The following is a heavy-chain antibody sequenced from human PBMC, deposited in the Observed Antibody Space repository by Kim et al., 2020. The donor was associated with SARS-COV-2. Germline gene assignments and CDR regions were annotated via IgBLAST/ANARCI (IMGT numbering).Heavy chain of an antibody. CDR3: ARDMGFNYYDSSGYYS. D-gene: IGHD3-22*01. CDR1: GFTFSSYG. Sequence: GGSLRLSCAASGFTFSSYGMHWVRQAPGKGLEWVAVIWYDGSNKYYADSVKGRFTISRDNSKNTLYLQMNSLRAEDTAVYYCARDMGFNYYDSSGYYSWGQGTLVTVSS. CDR2: IWYDGSNK. J-gene: IGHJ4*02. V-gene: IGHV3-33*01.